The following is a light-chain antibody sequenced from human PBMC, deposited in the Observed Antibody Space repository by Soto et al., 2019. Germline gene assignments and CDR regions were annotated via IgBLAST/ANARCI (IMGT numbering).Light chain of an antibody. Sequence: EVVLTQSPGTLSLSPGERATLSCRASQSVSGSFLAWYQQKPGQAPRLLIYGVSSRATGIPDRFTGSGSGTDFTLTIGRLEPEDFAVYYCQQYGSSPRTFGQGTKV. CDR2: GVS. CDR3: QQYGSSPRT. J-gene: IGKJ1*01. V-gene: IGKV3-20*01. CDR1: QSVSGSF.